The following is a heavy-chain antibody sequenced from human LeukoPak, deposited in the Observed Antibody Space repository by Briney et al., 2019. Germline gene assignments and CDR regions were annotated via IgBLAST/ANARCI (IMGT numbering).Heavy chain of an antibody. J-gene: IGHJ6*03. Sequence: PSETLSLTCTVSGGSISSSTYYWGWIRQPPGKGLEWIGSIYYRGSTYYNPSLKSRVTISVDTSKNQFSLKLSSVTAADTAVYYCAREECSSTSCHIYRYYYYYMGVWGKGTTVTVSS. V-gene: IGHV4-39*02. CDR1: GGSISSSTYY. D-gene: IGHD2-2*01. CDR3: AREECSSTSCHIYRYYYYYMGV. CDR2: IYYRGST.